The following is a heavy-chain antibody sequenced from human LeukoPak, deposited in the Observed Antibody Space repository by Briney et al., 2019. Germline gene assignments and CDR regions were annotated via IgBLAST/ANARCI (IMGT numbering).Heavy chain of an antibody. J-gene: IGHJ4*02. Sequence: PSETLSLTCTVSGGSISSSSYYWGWIRQPPGKGLEWIGSIYYSGSTYYNPSLKSRVTISVDTSKNQFSLKLSSVTAADTAVYYCARASGSYRFDYWGQGTLVTVSS. CDR1: GGSISSSSYY. CDR3: ARASGSYRFDY. CDR2: IYYSGST. V-gene: IGHV4-39*07. D-gene: IGHD1-26*01.